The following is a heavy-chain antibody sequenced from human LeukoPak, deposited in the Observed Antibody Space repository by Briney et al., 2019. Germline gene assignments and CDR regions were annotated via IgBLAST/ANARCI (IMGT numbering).Heavy chain of an antibody. D-gene: IGHD5-24*01. CDR1: GFSITSGYY. CDR2: IYHNGNT. J-gene: IGHJ5*02. CDR3: ARARRDGSVSRDT. V-gene: IGHV4-38-2*02. Sequence: SETLSLTCSVSGFSITSGYYWGWIRQPPGKGLEWIGSIYHNGNTYFNPSLKTRFTISVDTSKNQFSLDLSSVTAADTAFYYCARARRDGSVSRDTWGQGILVTVSS.